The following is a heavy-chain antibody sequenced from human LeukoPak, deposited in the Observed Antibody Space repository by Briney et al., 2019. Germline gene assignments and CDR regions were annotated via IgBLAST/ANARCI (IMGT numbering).Heavy chain of an antibody. V-gene: IGHV4-31*03. J-gene: IGHJ4*02. CDR1: GGSISSGGYY. Sequence: KPSETLSLTCTVSGGSISSGGYYWSWIRQHPGKGLEWIGYIYYSGSTYYNPSLESRVTISVDTSKHQFSLKLSSVTAADTAVYYCARTITGDTYFDYWGQETLVTVSS. D-gene: IGHD7-27*01. CDR3: ARTITGDTYFDY. CDR2: IYYSGST.